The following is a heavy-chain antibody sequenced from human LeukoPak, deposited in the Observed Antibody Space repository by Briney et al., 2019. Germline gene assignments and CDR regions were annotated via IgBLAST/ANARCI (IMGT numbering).Heavy chain of an antibody. Sequence: GGSLRLSCAASGFTFSSYSMNWVRQAPGKGLEWVSYISSSSSTIYYADSVKGRFTISRDNSKNTLYLQMNSLRAEDTAVYYCAKDVSYCSGGNCYYYYYYMDVWGKGTTVTVSS. V-gene: IGHV3-48*01. D-gene: IGHD2-15*01. CDR2: ISSSSSTI. CDR1: GFTFSSYS. J-gene: IGHJ6*03. CDR3: AKDVSYCSGGNCYYYYYYMDV.